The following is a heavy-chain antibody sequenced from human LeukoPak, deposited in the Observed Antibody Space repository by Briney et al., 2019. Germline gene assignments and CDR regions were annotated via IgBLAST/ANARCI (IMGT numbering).Heavy chain of an antibody. CDR2: VSGSGRST. J-gene: IGHJ4*02. Sequence: GGSLRLSCAASGFTFSNYAMTWVRQAPGKGLEWVSSVSGSGRSTYYADSVKGRFTISRDNSKNTLYLQISSLRAEDTAVYYCAKESGAGILPLDYWGQGTLVTVSS. D-gene: IGHD3-10*01. V-gene: IGHV3-23*01. CDR3: AKESGAGILPLDY. CDR1: GFTFSNYA.